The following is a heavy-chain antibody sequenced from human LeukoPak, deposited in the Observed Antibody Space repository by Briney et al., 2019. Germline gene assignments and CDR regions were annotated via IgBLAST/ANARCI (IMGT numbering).Heavy chain of an antibody. D-gene: IGHD1-26*01. Sequence: GASVKVSCKASGYTFTSYGISWVRQAPGQGLEWMGWISAYNGNTNYAQKLQGRVTITADKSTSTAYMELSSLRSEDTAVYYCAPGMDGYYYYMDVWGKGTTVTVSS. J-gene: IGHJ6*03. CDR3: APGMDGYYYYMDV. V-gene: IGHV1-18*01. CDR1: GYTFTSYG. CDR2: ISAYNGNT.